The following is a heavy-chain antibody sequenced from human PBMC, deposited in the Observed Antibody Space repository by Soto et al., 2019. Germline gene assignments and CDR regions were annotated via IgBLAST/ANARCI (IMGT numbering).Heavy chain of an antibody. CDR2: FDDSGDP. CDR1: GAASSAYH. J-gene: IGHJ5*02. CDR3: AREPVDGYPFFDN. V-gene: IGHV4-59*01. D-gene: IGHD5-12*01. Sequence: SGTLSLTRIIAGAASSAYHWKWIGQTPEKGVEWVGYFDDSGDPKYSSSLNTRVTISLDITEKQSSLILTSVTAADTAVYWCAREPVDGYPFFDNWGQGALVTVSS.